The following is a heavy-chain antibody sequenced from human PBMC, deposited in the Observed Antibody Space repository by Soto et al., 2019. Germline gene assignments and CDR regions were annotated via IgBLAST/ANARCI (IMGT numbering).Heavy chain of an antibody. CDR3: GRRSLLVAPT. J-gene: IGHJ4*02. CDR2: IYYGGTT. V-gene: IGHV4-39*01. D-gene: IGHD2-21*01. Sequence: TCTVSGGSISNTADYWAWIRQPPGKGLEWIGSIYYGGTTYYNPSLNSRVTVSADTSKNQFSLRLSSVTAADTAVYYCGRRSLLVAPTWGQGILVTVS. CDR1: GGSISNTADY.